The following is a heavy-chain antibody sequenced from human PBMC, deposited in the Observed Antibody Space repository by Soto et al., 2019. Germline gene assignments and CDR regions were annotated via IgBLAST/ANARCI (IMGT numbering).Heavy chain of an antibody. CDR1: GASIRSYS. D-gene: IGHD1-1*01. V-gene: IGHV4-59*01. CDR3: AREAGILTSTFFDY. J-gene: IGHJ4*02. CDR2: MSFSGTT. Sequence: SETLSLTCSVSGASIRSYSWSWIRQSPGKGLEWIGYMSFSGTTNYSPSLKSRVTISEDTSENELSLTLSSVTAADMAVYYCAREAGILTSTFFDYWGQGSLVTVSS.